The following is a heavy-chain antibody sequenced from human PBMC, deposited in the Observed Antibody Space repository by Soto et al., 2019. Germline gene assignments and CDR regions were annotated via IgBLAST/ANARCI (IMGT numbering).Heavy chain of an antibody. Sequence: SVKVSCKTSGGTFSSYAMNWVRQAPGQGLEWMGGIIPILGTPNYAQKFQERVTVTRDMSTSTAYMELSSLRSEDTAVYYCAADQGYYDFWSGYPPGGMDVWGQGTTVTVSS. D-gene: IGHD3-3*01. CDR1: GGTFSSYA. CDR3: AADQGYYDFWSGYPPGGMDV. CDR2: IIPILGTP. V-gene: IGHV1-69*05. J-gene: IGHJ6*02.